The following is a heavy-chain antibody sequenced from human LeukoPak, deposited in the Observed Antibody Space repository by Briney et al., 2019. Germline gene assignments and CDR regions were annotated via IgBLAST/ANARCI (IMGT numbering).Heavy chain of an antibody. J-gene: IGHJ4*02. Sequence: SETLSLTCAVYGGSFSGYYWSWIRQPPGKGLEWIGEINHSGSTNYNPSLKSRVTISVDTSKNQFSLKLSSVTAADTAVYYCARGSSWSYYFDYWGQGTLVTVSS. CDR1: GGSFSGYY. CDR2: INHSGST. D-gene: IGHD6-13*01. CDR3: ARGSSWSYYFDY. V-gene: IGHV4-34*01.